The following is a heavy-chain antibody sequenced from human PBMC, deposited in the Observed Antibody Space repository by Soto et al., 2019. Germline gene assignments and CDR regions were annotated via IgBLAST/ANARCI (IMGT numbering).Heavy chain of an antibody. V-gene: IGHV4-30-2*01. CDR3: SRVPGP. J-gene: IGHJ5*02. CDR2: IYHSGSS. CDR1: GGSISSGGYS. D-gene: IGHD2-8*02. Sequence: QQQLQESGSGLVKPSQTLSLTCAVSGGSISSGGYSWSWIRQPPGKGLEWIGYIYHSGSSYYNPSIKSRVTIAVDRSKNQFSLKLSSVTAADTALYYGSRVPGPWGQGPLVPVSS.